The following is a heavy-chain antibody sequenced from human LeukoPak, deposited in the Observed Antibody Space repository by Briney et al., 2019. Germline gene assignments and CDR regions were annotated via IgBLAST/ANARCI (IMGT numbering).Heavy chain of an antibody. D-gene: IGHD5-12*01. CDR2: IIPILGIA. Sequence: GASVKVSCKASGGTFSSYAISWVRQAPGQGLEWMGRIIPILGIANYAQKFQGRVTITADKSTGTAYMELSSLRSEDTAVYYCARLVGYTYPKAKDAFDIWGQGTMVTVSS. CDR3: ARLVGYTYPKAKDAFDI. J-gene: IGHJ3*02. V-gene: IGHV1-69*04. CDR1: GGTFSSYA.